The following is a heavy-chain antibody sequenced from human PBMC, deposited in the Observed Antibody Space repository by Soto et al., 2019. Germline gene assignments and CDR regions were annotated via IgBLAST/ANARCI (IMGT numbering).Heavy chain of an antibody. D-gene: IGHD3-10*01. J-gene: IGHJ4*02. CDR2: IIPIFGTA. CDR1: GGTFSSYA. CDR3: ARSFGSGSYSPPYFDY. V-gene: IGHV1-69*01. Sequence: QVQLVQSGAEVKKPGSSVKVSCKASGGTFSSYAISWVRQAPGQGLEWMGGIIPIFGTANYAQKFQGRVTITADESTSTAYMELSSLRSEDTAVYYGARSFGSGSYSPPYFDYWGQGTLVTVSS.